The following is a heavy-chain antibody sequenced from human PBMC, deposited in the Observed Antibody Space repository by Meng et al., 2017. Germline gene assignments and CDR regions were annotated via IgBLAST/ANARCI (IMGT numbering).Heavy chain of an antibody. CDR3: ARKFTMVRGIYNWFDP. Sequence: VPLPRGGAGLLKPSETLSLPVAVYGGSFSCYSWSWIHQPPGKGLEWIGEINHSGSTNYNPSLKSRVTISVDTSKNQFSLKLSSATAADTAVYYCARKFTMVRGIYNWFDPWGQGTLVTVSS. D-gene: IGHD3-10*01. J-gene: IGHJ5*02. CDR1: GGSFSCYS. V-gene: IGHV4-34*01. CDR2: INHSGST.